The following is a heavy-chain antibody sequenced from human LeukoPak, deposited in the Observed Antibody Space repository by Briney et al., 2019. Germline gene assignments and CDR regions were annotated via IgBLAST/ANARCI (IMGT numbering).Heavy chain of an antibody. V-gene: IGHV1-46*01. Sequence: ASVKVSCKASGYTFTTYYMHWVRQAPGQGLEWMAKINPSDGSTNYAQKFQGRVTMTRDTSTSTVYMELSSLRSEDTAVYYCTGVVVDSSSWYHFDYWGQGTLVTVSS. J-gene: IGHJ4*02. D-gene: IGHD6-13*01. CDR3: TGVVVDSSSWYHFDY. CDR2: INPSDGST. CDR1: GYTFTTYY.